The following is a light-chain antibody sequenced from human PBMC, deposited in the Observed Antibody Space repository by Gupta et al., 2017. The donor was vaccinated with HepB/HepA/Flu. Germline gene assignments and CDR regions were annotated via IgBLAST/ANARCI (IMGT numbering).Light chain of an antibody. CDR1: QNVSSY. V-gene: IGKV3-11*01. CDR2: DAS. CDR3: QQRCNWPPIT. Sequence: EIVLTPSPATLSWSPGERATLACRASQNVSSYLAWYKQKPGQAPMLLIYDASNRATGIPARFSGSGSGTDFTLTISSLEPEDFAVYYCQQRCNWPPITFGQGTRLEIK. J-gene: IGKJ5*01.